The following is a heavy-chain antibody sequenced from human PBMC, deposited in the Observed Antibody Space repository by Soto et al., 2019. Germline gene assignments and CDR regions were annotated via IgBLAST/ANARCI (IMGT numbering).Heavy chain of an antibody. CDR3: ARDGTLYDSSAYYYLY. CDR1: GGTFSSYT. Sequence: QVQLVQSGAEVKKPGSSVKVSCKASGGTFSSYTITWVRQAPGQGLEWMGGITRMFGTPNYAQKFQGRVTITADESTSTAYMELSSLRSEDTAMYFCARDGTLYDSSAYYYLYWGQGTLVTVSS. D-gene: IGHD3-22*01. CDR2: ITRMFGTP. V-gene: IGHV1-69*01. J-gene: IGHJ4*02.